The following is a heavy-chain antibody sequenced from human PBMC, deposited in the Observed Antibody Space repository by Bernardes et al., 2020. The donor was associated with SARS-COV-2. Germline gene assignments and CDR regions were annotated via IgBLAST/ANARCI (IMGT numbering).Heavy chain of an antibody. Sequence: SQTLSLTCTVSGGSISSYYWSWIRQPAGKGLEWIVRIYTSGSTNYNPSLKSRVTVSVDTSNNQFSLKLSSVAAADTAVYYCASDRSSGWNDNWFDPWGQGTLVTVSS. CDR1: GGSISSYY. V-gene: IGHV4-4*07. CDR2: IYTSGST. D-gene: IGHD6-19*01. J-gene: IGHJ5*02. CDR3: ASDRSSGWNDNWFDP.